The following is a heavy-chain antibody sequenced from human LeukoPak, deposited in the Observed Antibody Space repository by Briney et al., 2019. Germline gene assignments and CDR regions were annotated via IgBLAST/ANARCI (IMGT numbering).Heavy chain of an antibody. V-gene: IGHV1-2*02. Sequence: ASVNVSCKASGYTFTDYYVLWMRQAPGQGLQLIGCISPNPGSTNFAQKFQGRVTMTRDTSISTAYMELSSLTSDDTAVYYCARDSNYYDSSGYYPHFEYFQHWGQGTLVTVSS. CDR1: GYTFTDYY. J-gene: IGHJ1*01. CDR2: ISPNPGST. CDR3: ARDSNYYDSSGYYPHFEYFQH. D-gene: IGHD3-22*01.